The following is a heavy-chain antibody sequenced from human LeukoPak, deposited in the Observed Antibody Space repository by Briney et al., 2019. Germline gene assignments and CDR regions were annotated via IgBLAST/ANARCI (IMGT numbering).Heavy chain of an antibody. D-gene: IGHD1-26*01. V-gene: IGHV3-66*01. CDR1: GFTVSSNY. Sequence: GGSLRLSCAASGFTVSSNYMSWVRQAPGKGLEWVSVIYSGGSTYYADSVKGRFTISRDNSKTTLYLQMNNLRAEDTAVYYCAKRRDSDPRWWGDFDSWGQGTLVTVSS. CDR3: AKRRDSDPRWWGDFDS. CDR2: IYSGGST. J-gene: IGHJ4*02.